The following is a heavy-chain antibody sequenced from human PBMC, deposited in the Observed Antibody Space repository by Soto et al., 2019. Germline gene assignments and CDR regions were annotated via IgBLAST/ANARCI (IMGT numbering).Heavy chain of an antibody. Sequence: VQLWESGGGLVQPGGSLRLSCAASGFTFSRYAMNWVRQAPGKGLEWVAVISYDGSNKYYADSVKGRFTISRDNSKNTLYLQMNSLRAEDTAVYYCAREGIAVGFDYWGQGTLVTVSS. CDR2: ISYDGSNK. V-gene: IGHV3-30-3*01. CDR3: AREGIAVGFDY. D-gene: IGHD6-19*01. CDR1: GFTFSRYA. J-gene: IGHJ4*02.